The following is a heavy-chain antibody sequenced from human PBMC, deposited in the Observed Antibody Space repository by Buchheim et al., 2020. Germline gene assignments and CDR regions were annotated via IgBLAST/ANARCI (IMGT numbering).Heavy chain of an antibody. V-gene: IGHV3-74*01. D-gene: IGHD3-10*01. Sequence: EVQLVESGGGLVQPGGSLRLSCAASGFTFSSYWMHWVRQVPGKGLVWVSRINGDGITTNYADSMKGRFTISRDNAKKTVYLQMNSLRAEDTAVYYCARGPSPYGSGTYIVRYWGQGTL. CDR2: INGDGITT. J-gene: IGHJ4*02. CDR1: GFTFSSYW. CDR3: ARGPSPYGSGTYIVRY.